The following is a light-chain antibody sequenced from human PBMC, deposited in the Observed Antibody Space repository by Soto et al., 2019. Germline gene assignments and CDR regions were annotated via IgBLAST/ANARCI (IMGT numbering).Light chain of an antibody. J-gene: IGKJ1*01. V-gene: IGKV1-5*03. CDR1: QSISSW. CDR2: KAS. Sequence: IQITHSPSTLSASVLERVTITCRASQSISSWLAWYQQKPGKAPKLLIYKASSLESGVPSRFSGSGSGTEFTLTISSLQPDDFATYYCQQYNSYSWTFGQGTKVDNK. CDR3: QQYNSYSWT.